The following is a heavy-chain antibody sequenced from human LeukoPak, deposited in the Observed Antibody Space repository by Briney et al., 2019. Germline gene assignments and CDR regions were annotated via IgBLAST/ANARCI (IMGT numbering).Heavy chain of an antibody. J-gene: IGHJ3*02. V-gene: IGHV4-59*01. D-gene: IGHD1-1*01. Sequence: PSETLSLTCTVSGGSISSYYWSWIRQPPGKGLEWIGYIYYSGSTNYNPSLKSRVTISVDTSKNQFSLKLSSVTAADTAVYYCARGLEDAFDIWGQGTIVTVSS. CDR1: GGSISSYY. CDR2: IYYSGST. CDR3: ARGLEDAFDI.